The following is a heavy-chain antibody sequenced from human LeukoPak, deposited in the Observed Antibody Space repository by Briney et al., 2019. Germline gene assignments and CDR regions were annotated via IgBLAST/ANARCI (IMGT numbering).Heavy chain of an antibody. J-gene: IGHJ4*02. D-gene: IGHD3-22*01. Sequence: SETLSLTCTVSGGSISSYYWSWIRQPPGEGLEWIGYIYYSGSTNYNPSLKSRVTISVDTSKNQFSLKLSSVTAADTAVYYCARQATMIVGYWGQGTLVTVSS. CDR2: IYYSGST. CDR1: GGSISSYY. V-gene: IGHV4-59*08. CDR3: ARQATMIVGY.